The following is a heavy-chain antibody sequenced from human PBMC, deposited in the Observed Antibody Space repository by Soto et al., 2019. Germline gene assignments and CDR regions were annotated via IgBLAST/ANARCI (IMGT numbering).Heavy chain of an antibody. CDR1: GGSFSGYY. D-gene: IGHD3-3*02. J-gene: IGHJ1*01. CDR2: INHSGST. V-gene: IGHV4-34*01. CDR3: ARVLHFWSGYTEPGQYFQH. Sequence: SETLSLTCAVYGGSFSGYYWSWIRQPPGKGLEWIGEINHSGSTNYNPSLKSRVTISVDTSKNQFSLKLSSVTAADTAVYYCARVLHFWSGYTEPGQYFQHWGQGTLVTVSS.